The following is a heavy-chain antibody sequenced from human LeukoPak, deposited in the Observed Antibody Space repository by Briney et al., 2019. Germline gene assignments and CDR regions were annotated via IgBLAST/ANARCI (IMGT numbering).Heavy chain of an antibody. CDR3: ARLAGGLPDP. Sequence: SETLSLTCTVSGGSISSYYWSWIRQPPGKGLEWIGYIYYSGSTNYNPSLKSRVTISIDTSKNQFSLKLTSVTAADTAVYYCARLAGGLPDPWGQGTLVTVSS. CDR2: IYYSGST. CDR1: GGSISSYY. J-gene: IGHJ5*02. D-gene: IGHD2-21*01. V-gene: IGHV4-59*12.